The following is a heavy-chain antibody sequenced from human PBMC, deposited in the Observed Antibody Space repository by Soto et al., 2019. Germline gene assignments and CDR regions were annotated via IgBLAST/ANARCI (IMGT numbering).Heavy chain of an antibody. CDR2: ISDIST. CDR1: GIDFSSYI. V-gene: IGHV3-23*01. Sequence: DVQLLESGGGLVQPGGSLRLSCAASGIDFSSYIMNWVRQAPGKGLEWVSGISDISTYYEPSVKGRFTISTDKAKSTLFLQMKRLRAEDTAVYYCEKHLKGGRLQSPFDLWGQGTLVTVSS. D-gene: IGHD3-3*02. CDR3: EKHLKGGRLQSPFDL. J-gene: IGHJ4*02.